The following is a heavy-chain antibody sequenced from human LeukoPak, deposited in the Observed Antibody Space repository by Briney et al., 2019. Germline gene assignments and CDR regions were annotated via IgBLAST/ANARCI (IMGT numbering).Heavy chain of an antibody. V-gene: IGHV3-21*01. CDR1: GITFSSYS. CDR2: ISSSSSYI. CDR3: ARDIYSSGWYPWDY. D-gene: IGHD6-13*01. J-gene: IGHJ4*02. Sequence: PGGSLRLSCAASGITFSSYSMNWVRQAPGKGLEWVSSISSSSSYIYYADSVKGRFTISRDNAKNSLYLQMNSLRAEDTAVYYCARDIYSSGWYPWDYWGQGTLVTVSS.